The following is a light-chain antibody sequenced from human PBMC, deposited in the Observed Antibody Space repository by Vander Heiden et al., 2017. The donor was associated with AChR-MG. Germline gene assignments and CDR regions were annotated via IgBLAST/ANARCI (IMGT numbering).Light chain of an antibody. J-gene: IGKJ1*01. Sequence: VLTQSPGTLSLSPGERATLSCRASQSVSSSKLAWYQQKAGQAPRLLIYGASSSATGIPDRFSGSGSGTDFTLTISRLEPEDFAVYSCQQDGSSPWTFGQGTKVEIK. V-gene: IGKV3-20*01. CDR3: QQDGSSPWT. CDR2: GAS. CDR1: QSVSSSK.